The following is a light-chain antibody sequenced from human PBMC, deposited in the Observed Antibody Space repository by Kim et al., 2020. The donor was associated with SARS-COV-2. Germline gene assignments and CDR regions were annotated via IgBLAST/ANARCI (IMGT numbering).Light chain of an antibody. CDR2: EVS. J-gene: IGLJ1*01. CDR1: ISDVGSYNY. CDR3: SSYTGSNTVGV. V-gene: IGLV2-8*01. Sequence: QSVTLSCTGTISDVGSYNYVPWYQHHPGKAPKLMIYEVSNRPAAVPDRFSGSKSGNTASLTVSGLQAEDEADYYCSSYTGSNTVGVFGTGTKVTVL.